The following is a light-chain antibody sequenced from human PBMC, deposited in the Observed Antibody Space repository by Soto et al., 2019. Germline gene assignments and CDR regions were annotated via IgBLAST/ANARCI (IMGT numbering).Light chain of an antibody. V-gene: IGKV3-20*01. Sequence: EIVLTQSPGTLSLSPGERDTLSCRASQSVNKFLAWFKQKPGQVPRLLIYGASNRATGIPDRFSGTGSETVFTLTITKLEPEDFAVYYCQHYFGSPWAFGQGTKV. J-gene: IGKJ1*01. CDR2: GAS. CDR1: QSVNKF. CDR3: QHYFGSPWA.